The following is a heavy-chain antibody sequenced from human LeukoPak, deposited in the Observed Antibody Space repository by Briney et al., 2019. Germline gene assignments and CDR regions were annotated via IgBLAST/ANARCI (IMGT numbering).Heavy chain of an antibody. D-gene: IGHD1-14*01. J-gene: IGHJ4*02. CDR3: ARDNAGNNDY. Sequence: ASVKVSCKASGYTFTNNAMNWVRQAPGQGLELMGWINTNTGNPTYAQGFTGRFVFSLDTSVSTAYLQISSLKAEDTAVYYCARDNAGNNDYWGQGTLVTVSS. CDR1: GYTFTNNA. V-gene: IGHV7-4-1*02. CDR2: INTNTGNP.